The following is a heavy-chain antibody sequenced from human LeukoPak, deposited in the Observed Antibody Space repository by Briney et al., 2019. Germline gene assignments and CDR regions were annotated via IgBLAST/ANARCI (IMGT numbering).Heavy chain of an antibody. Sequence: GTSVKVSCKASGFTFTSSAMQWVRQARGQRLEWIGWIVVGSGNTNYAQKFQERVTITRDMSTSTAYMELSSLRSEDTAVYYCAAKYGSGSYYNLGAFDIWGQGTMVTVSS. CDR1: GFTFTSSA. V-gene: IGHV1-58*02. J-gene: IGHJ3*02. D-gene: IGHD3-10*01. CDR3: AAKYGSGSYYNLGAFDI. CDR2: IVVGSGNT.